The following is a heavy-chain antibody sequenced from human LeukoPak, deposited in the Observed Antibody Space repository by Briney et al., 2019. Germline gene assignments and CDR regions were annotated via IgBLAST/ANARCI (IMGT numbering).Heavy chain of an antibody. Sequence: SETLSLTCAVSGGSISSSNWWSWVRQPPGKGLEWIGEIYHSGSTNYNPSLKSRVTISVDKSKNQFSLKLSSVTAADTAVYYCARLRKDGPSPYYYGMDVWGKGTTVTVSS. J-gene: IGHJ6*04. D-gene: IGHD4-17*01. V-gene: IGHV4-4*02. CDR1: GGSISSSNW. CDR2: IYHSGST. CDR3: ARLRKDGPSPYYYGMDV.